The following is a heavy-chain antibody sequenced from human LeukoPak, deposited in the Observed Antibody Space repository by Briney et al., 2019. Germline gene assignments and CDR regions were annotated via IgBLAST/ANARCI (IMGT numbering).Heavy chain of an antibody. CDR1: GFTFSSYS. CDR3: ARHTVSRYYYYYMDV. Sequence: GGSLRLSCAASGFTFSSYSMNWVRQAPGKGLEWVSSISSSSSYIYYADSVKGRFTISRDNAKNSLYLQIKSLRAEDTTMYYCARHTVSRYYYYYMDVWGKGTTVTVSS. J-gene: IGHJ6*03. CDR2: ISSSSSYI. V-gene: IGHV3-21*01. D-gene: IGHD3-3*02.